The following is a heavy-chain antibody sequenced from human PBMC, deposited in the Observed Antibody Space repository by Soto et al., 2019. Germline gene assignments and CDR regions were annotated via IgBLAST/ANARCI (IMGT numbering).Heavy chain of an antibody. CDR1: GFIFSAYG. V-gene: IGHV3-33*05. CDR2: ISFNGKNT. D-gene: IGHD3-16*01. CDR3: ADIGGYDSVGGAY. Sequence: QVQLVESGGGVVQPGKSLRLSCAASGFIFSAYGMHWVRQAPGKGLEWVTFISFNGKNTDYADSVKGRFTVSRDNARNTLYLQMNSLRAEDTAVYYCADIGGYDSVGGAYWGQGALVTVSS. J-gene: IGHJ4*02.